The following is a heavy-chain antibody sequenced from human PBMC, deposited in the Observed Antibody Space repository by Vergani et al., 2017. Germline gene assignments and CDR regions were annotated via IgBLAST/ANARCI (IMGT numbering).Heavy chain of an antibody. D-gene: IGHD5-18*01. J-gene: IGHJ3*02. Sequence: VQLVQSGADVKKPGESLRVSCKGSGYSFTSYWITWVRQMPGKGLEWMGRIDPSDSYTHYSPSVQGHVTVSADKSIRTAYLQWRSLKASDTAMYYCARHGGRYSYGYQDAFDIWGQGTVVTVSS. CDR1: GYSFTSYW. CDR2: IDPSDSYT. V-gene: IGHV5-10-1*03. CDR3: ARHGGRYSYGYQDAFDI.